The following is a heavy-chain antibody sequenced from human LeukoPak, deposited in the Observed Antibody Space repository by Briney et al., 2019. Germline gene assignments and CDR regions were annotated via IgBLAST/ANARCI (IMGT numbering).Heavy chain of an antibody. D-gene: IGHD3-10*01. CDR2: IIPIFGTA. V-gene: IGHV1-69*13. CDR1: GGTFSSYA. Sequence: EASVKVSCKASGGTFSSYAISWVRQAPGQGLEWMGGIIPIFGTANYAQKFQGRVTITADESTSTAYMELSSLRSEDTAVYYCARGVDGYGSGSYYHSPFDYWGQGTLVTVSS. CDR3: ARGVDGYGSGSYYHSPFDY. J-gene: IGHJ4*02.